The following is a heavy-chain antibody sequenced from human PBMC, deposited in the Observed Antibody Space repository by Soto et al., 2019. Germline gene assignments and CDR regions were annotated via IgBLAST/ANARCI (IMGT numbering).Heavy chain of an antibody. CDR1: GFTFSRYS. CDR2: ISSSSSYI. Sequence: GGSLRLSCAASGFTFSRYSMNWVRQAPGKGLEWVSSISSSSSYIYYADSLKGRFTISRDNAKNSLYLQMNSARAEDTAVYYCASDNDDEKERYYGSGSSSPWGQGTLVTVSS. CDR3: ASDNDDEKERYYGSGSSSP. V-gene: IGHV3-21*01. D-gene: IGHD3-10*01. J-gene: IGHJ5*02.